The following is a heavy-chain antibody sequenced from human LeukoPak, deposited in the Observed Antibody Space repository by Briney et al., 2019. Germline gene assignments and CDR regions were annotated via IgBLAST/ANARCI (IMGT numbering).Heavy chain of an antibody. Sequence: ASETLSLTCAVTGGSITNEDFFWGWIRQPPGKGLERVGTISSSGSTYYSPSLRSRLTISVDTSKNHFSLKLTSVTAADTAVYYRVAEVEAADSPLGHLNFDSWGQGILASVSS. CDR3: VAEVEAADSPLGHLNFDS. J-gene: IGHJ4*02. CDR1: GGSITNEDFF. CDR2: ISSSGST. D-gene: IGHD7-27*01. V-gene: IGHV4-39*02.